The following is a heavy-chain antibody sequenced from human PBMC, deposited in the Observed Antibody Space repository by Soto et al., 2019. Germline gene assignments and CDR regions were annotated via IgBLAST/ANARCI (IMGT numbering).Heavy chain of an antibody. J-gene: IGHJ4*02. D-gene: IGHD2-21*02. V-gene: IGHV4-61*01. Sequence: PSETLSLTCTVSGASVSSGSYYWSWIRQPPGKGLEWIGYIYYSGSTNYNPSLKSRVTISVDTSKNQFSLKLSSVTAADTAVYYCAIGADCGGDCSPYYFDYWXQGTLVTVSS. CDR3: AIGADCGGDCSPYYFDY. CDR2: IYYSGST. CDR1: GASVSSGSYY.